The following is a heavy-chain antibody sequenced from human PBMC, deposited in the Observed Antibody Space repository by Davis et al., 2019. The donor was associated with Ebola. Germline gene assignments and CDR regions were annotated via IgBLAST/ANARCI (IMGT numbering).Heavy chain of an antibody. V-gene: IGHV3-74*01. D-gene: IGHD6-13*01. CDR2: INSDGSST. Sequence: CPASGFTFSSYRMHRVRQAPGKGLGWVSRINSDGSSTSHADSVKGRFTISRDNAKHTLYLQMNSLRAEDTALYYCAKAAAAGTGVFDYWGQGTLVTVSS. CDR3: AKAAAAGTGVFDY. J-gene: IGHJ4*02. CDR1: GFTFSSYR.